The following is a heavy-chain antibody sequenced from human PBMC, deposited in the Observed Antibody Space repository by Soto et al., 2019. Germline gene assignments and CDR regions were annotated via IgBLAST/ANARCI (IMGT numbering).Heavy chain of an antibody. V-gene: IGHV3-30-3*01. CDR2: ISYDGSNK. CDR1: GFTFSSYA. CDR3: ARDLSSSSWYGSYYYGMDV. Sequence: GGSLRLSCAASGFTFSSYAMHWVRQAPGKGLEWVAVISYDGSNKYYADSVKGRFTISRDNSKNTLYLQMNSLRAEDTAVYYCARDLSSSSWYGSYYYGMDVWGQGTTVTVSS. D-gene: IGHD6-13*01. J-gene: IGHJ6*02.